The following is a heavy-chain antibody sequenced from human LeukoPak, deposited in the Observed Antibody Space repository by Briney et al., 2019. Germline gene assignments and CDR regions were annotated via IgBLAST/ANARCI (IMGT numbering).Heavy chain of an antibody. J-gene: IGHJ4*02. V-gene: IGHV3-11*01. Sequence: GGSLRLSCAASGFTFSDYYMSWIRQAPGKGLEWVSYISSSGSTIYYADSVKGRFTISRDNAKNSLYLQMNSLRAKDTAVYYCARDLRYYYDSSAKGSDYWGQGTLVTVSS. CDR1: GFTFSDYY. CDR2: ISSSGSTI. D-gene: IGHD3-22*01. CDR3: ARDLRYYYDSSAKGSDY.